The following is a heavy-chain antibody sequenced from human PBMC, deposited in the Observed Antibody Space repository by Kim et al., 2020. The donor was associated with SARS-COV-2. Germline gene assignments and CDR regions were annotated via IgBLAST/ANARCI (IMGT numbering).Heavy chain of an antibody. D-gene: IGHD3-22*01. J-gene: IGHJ4*02. V-gene: IGHV3-23*01. CDR3: AKGHFYYDTSGFGGFDY. Sequence: GGSLRLSCAASGFPFRSFVMNWVRQAPGKGLDWVSGISGSDGATYYADSVEGRFTISRDNSKNILYLQMKSLRAEDTAIYYCAKGHFYYDTSGFGGFDYWGQGTLVTVSS. CDR2: ISGSDGAT. CDR1: GFPFRSFV.